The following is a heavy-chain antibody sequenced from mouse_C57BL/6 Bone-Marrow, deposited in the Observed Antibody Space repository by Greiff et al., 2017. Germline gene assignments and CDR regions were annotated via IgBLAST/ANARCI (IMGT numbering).Heavy chain of an antibody. J-gene: IGHJ4*01. CDR2: ISGGGGNT. D-gene: IGHD3-2*02. CDR3: ASSTAQATLYYYAMDY. Sequence: EVMLVESGGGLVKPGGSLKLSCAASGFTFSSYTMSWVRQTPEKRLEWVATISGGGGNTYYPDSVKGRFTISRDNAKNTLYLQLSSLRSEDTALYYCASSTAQATLYYYAMDYWGQGTSVTVSS. CDR1: GFTFSSYT. V-gene: IGHV5-9*01.